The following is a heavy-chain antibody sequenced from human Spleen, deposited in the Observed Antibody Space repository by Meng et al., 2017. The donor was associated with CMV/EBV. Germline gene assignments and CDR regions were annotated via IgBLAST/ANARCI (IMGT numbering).Heavy chain of an antibody. CDR3: AKGHHYDFWSGYGFDI. V-gene: IGHV3-23*01. D-gene: IGHD3-3*01. CDR2: ISGSGGST. J-gene: IGHJ3*02. CDR1: GFTFSSYA. Sequence: GESLKISCAASGFTFSSYAMSWVRQAPGKGLEWVSAISGSGGSTYYADSVKGRFTISRDNSKNTLYLQMNSLRAEDTAVYYCAKGHHYDFWSGYGFDIWGQGTMVTVSS.